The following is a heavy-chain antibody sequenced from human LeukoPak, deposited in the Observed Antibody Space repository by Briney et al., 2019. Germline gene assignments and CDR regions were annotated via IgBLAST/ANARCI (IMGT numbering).Heavy chain of an antibody. CDR3: ARDRGGMIVVVPPRGFDY. J-gene: IGHJ4*02. Sequence: ASVKVSCKASGYTFTSYYMHWVRQAPGQGLEWMGIINPSGGSTSYAQKFQGRVTMTRDMSTSTVYMELSSLRSEDTAVYYCARDRGGMIVVVPPRGFDYWGQGTLVTVSS. V-gene: IGHV1-46*01. D-gene: IGHD3-22*01. CDR2: INPSGGST. CDR1: GYTFTSYY.